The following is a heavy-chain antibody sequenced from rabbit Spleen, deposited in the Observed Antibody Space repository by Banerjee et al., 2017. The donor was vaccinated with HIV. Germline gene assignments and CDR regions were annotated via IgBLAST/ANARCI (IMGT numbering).Heavy chain of an antibody. CDR2: INIVIGKS. Sequence: QEQLEESGGGLVKPEGSLTLTCKASGVSLNDKDVMCWVRQAPGKGLEWIACINIVIGKSVYASWAKSRFTMTRTSSSTVTLQMTSLTAADTATYFFATRYYASHYYGHFNLWGPGTLVTVS. CDR1: GVSLNDKDV. V-gene: IGHV1S45*01. CDR3: ATRYYASHYYGHFNL. J-gene: IGHJ4*01. D-gene: IGHD1-1*01.